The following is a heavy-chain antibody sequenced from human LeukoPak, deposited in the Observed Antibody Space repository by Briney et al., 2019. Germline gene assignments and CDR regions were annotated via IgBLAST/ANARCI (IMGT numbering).Heavy chain of an antibody. CDR1: GFTFSSYA. CDR3: AKQIYSYGSYYFDY. J-gene: IGHJ4*02. Sequence: GGSLRLSCAASGFTFSSYAMSWVRQAPGKGLEWVSAISGSGGSTYYADTVKGRFTISRDNSKNTLYLQMNSLRAEDPAVYYCAKQIYSYGSYYFDYWGQGTLVTVSS. CDR2: ISGSGGST. D-gene: IGHD5-18*01. V-gene: IGHV3-23*01.